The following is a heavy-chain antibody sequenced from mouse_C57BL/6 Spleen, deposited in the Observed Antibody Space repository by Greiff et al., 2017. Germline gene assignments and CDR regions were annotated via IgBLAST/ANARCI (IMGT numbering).Heavy chain of an antibody. D-gene: IGHD1-1*01. CDR3: ARLWVTTVVAENFDY. J-gene: IGHJ2*01. Sequence: VQLQQSGAELARPGASVKLSCKASGYTFTSYGISWVKQRTGQGLEWIGEIYPRSGNTYYNEKFKGKATLTADKSSSTAYMELRSLTSEDSAVYFCARLWVTTVVAENFDYWGQGTTLTVSS. CDR1: GYTFTSYG. CDR2: IYPRSGNT. V-gene: IGHV1-81*01.